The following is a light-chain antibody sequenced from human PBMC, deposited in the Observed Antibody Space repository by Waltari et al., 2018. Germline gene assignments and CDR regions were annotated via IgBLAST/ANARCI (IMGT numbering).Light chain of an antibody. CDR2: DAS. CDR1: QSVTSNY. V-gene: IGKV3-20*01. Sequence: EIVLTQSPGTLSLSPGERATLSCRASQSVTSNYLAWYQQKPGQAPRLLIYDASSRATGIPDRISGSGSETDFTLTISSLEPEDFAVYYCHQYGSSPPYSFGQGTKLEIK. J-gene: IGKJ2*01. CDR3: HQYGSSPPYS.